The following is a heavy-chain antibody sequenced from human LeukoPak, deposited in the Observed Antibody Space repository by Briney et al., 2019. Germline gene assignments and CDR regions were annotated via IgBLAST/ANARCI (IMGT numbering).Heavy chain of an antibody. V-gene: IGHV4-39*07. CDR2: IHYSGSS. CDR3: ARDGAGLAMTTSWFDP. CDR1: GGSISSSGYY. Sequence: SETLSLTCTVSGGSISSSGYYWGWIRQPPGKGLEWIGSIHYSGSSYYKPSLKSRVTISVDTSKNQFSLKLSSVTAADTAVYYCARDGAGLAMTTSWFDPWGQGTLVTVSS. D-gene: IGHD4-17*01. J-gene: IGHJ5*02.